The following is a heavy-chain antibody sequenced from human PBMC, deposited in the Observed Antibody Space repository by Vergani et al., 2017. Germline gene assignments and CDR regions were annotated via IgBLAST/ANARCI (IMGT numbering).Heavy chain of an antibody. CDR2: MYTSGST. D-gene: IGHD1-1*01. Sequence: QVQLQESGPGLVKPSQTLSLTCTVSGGSISSGSFYWSWIRQPAGKGLEWIGRMYTSGSTNYSPSLKSRVTISVDTSKNQFSLRLSSVTAADTAVYYCARGIGVGLERPEVIWGQGTMVTVSS. CDR1: GGSISSGSFY. CDR3: ARGIGVGLERPEVI. V-gene: IGHV4-61*02. J-gene: IGHJ3*02.